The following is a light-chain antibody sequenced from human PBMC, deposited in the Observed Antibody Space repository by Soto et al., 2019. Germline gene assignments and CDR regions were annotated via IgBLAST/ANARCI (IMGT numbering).Light chain of an antibody. CDR2: YDD. CDR1: RSNIGDNA. CDR3: SAWDDILNGYV. Sequence: QSVLTQPPSVSEAPRQRVTISCSGSRSNIGDNAVNWYQQLPGKAPKLLIYYDDLLPSGVSDRFSGSKSGTSASLAISGLQSDDEADYYCSAWDDILNGYVFGTGTKVTVL. V-gene: IGLV1-36*01. J-gene: IGLJ1*01.